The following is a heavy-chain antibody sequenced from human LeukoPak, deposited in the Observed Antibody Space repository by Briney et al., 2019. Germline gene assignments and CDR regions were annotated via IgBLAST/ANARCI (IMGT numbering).Heavy chain of an antibody. CDR2: IWYDGSNK. CDR1: GFTFSSYG. CDR3: ARDRQVLDY. J-gene: IGHJ4*02. Sequence: GGSLRLSCAASGFTFSSYGMHWVRQAPGKGLEWVAVIWYDGSNKYYADSVKGRFTISRDNSKNTQHLQMNSLRAEDTAVYYCARDRQVLDYWGQGTLVTVSS. D-gene: IGHD2-15*01. V-gene: IGHV3-33*01.